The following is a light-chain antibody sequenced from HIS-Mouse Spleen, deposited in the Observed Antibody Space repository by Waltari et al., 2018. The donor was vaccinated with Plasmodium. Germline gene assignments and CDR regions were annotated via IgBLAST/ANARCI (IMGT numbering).Light chain of an antibody. CDR3: CSYAGSSTYV. V-gene: IGLV2-23*01. CDR1: SSDLGCYNL. Sequence: QSALTQPASVSGSPGQSITISCTGTSSDLGCYNLVPWYQQHPGKAPKLMIYEGSKRPSGVSNRFSGSKSGNTASLTISGLQAEDEADYYCCSYAGSSTYVFGTGTKVTVL. J-gene: IGLJ1*01. CDR2: EGS.